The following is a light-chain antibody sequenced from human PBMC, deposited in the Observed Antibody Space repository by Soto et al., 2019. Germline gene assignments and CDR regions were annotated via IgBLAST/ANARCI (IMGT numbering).Light chain of an antibody. CDR1: QSVSSSY. V-gene: IGKV3D-20*02. Sequence: EIVLTQSPGTLSLSPGERATLSCRASQSVSSSYLAWYQQKPGQAPRLLIYGASSRATGIPDRFSGSGSGTDFTLTISRLEPEDFAVYYCLQRSDWPPITFGQGTRLDSK. CDR3: LQRSDWPPIT. J-gene: IGKJ5*01. CDR2: GAS.